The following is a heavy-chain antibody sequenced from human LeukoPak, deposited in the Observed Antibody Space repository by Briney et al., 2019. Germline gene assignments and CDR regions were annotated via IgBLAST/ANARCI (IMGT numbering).Heavy chain of an antibody. CDR1: GYILTELS. CDR2: FDPEDGET. J-gene: IGHJ4*02. Sequence: ASVKVSCKVSGYILTELSMHWVRQAPGKGLEWMGGFDPEDGETIYAQKFQGRVTMTGDTSTDTVYMELSSLRSEDTAVYYCATATPSPNYDFWSFDYWGQGTLVTVSS. D-gene: IGHD3-3*01. V-gene: IGHV1-24*01. CDR3: ATATPSPNYDFWSFDY.